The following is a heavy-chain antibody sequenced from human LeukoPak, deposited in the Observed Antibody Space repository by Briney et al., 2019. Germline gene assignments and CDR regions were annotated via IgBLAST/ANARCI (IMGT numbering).Heavy chain of an antibody. J-gene: IGHJ4*02. V-gene: IGHV4-39*01. CDR2: ISHSGST. CDR3: ARHLSQGDGTKRSFEN. Sequence: SETLSLTCTVSGGSISSRPNAWGWIRQPAGKGLEYIGSISHSGSTDYNPSLGSRVTISVDTSRNQFSLKLNSVTAADTAVYYCARHLSQGDGTKRSFENWGQGTLVTVSS. CDR1: GGSISSRPNA. D-gene: IGHD5-24*01.